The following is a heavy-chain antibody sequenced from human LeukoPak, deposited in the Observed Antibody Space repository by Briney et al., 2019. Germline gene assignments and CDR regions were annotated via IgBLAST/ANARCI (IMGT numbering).Heavy chain of an antibody. CDR2: INHSGST. J-gene: IGHJ4*02. D-gene: IGHD1-26*01. V-gene: IGHV4-34*01. CDR1: GGSFSGYY. CDR3: ARGSAGATDFDY. Sequence: SETLSLTCAVYGGSFSGYYWSWIRQPPGKGLEWIGEINHSGSTNYNPSLESRVTISVDTSKNQFSLKLSSVTAADTAVYYCARGSAGATDFDYWGQGTLVTVSS.